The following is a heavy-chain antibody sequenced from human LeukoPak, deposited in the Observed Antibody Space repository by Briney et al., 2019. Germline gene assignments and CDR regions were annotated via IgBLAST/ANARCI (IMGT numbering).Heavy chain of an antibody. J-gene: IGHJ4*02. V-gene: IGHV1-69*01. CDR2: IIPIFGTA. D-gene: IGHD3-9*01. Sequence: SVKVSCKASGGTFSSYAISWVRQAPGQGLEWMGGIIPIFGTANYAQKFQGRVTITADESTSTAYMELSSLRSEDTAMYYCARANVLRYFPDYWGQGTLVTVSS. CDR1: GGTFSSYA. CDR3: ARANVLRYFPDY.